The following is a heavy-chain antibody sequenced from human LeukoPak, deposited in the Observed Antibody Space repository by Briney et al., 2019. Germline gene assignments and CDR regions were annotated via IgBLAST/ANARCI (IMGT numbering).Heavy chain of an antibody. CDR2: INPNSGGT. V-gene: IGHV1-2*04. CDR1: GYTFTGYY. D-gene: IGHD6-13*01. J-gene: IGHJ4*02. Sequence: ASVKVSCKASGYTFTGYYMHWVRQAPGQGLEWMGWINPNSGGTNYAQKFQGWVTMTRDTSTSTAYMELRSLRSDDTAVYYCARVRRYSSSSDQFDYWGQGTLVTVSS. CDR3: ARVRRYSSSSDQFDY.